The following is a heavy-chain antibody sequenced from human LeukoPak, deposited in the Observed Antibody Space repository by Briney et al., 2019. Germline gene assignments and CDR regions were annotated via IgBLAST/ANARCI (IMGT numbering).Heavy chain of an antibody. CDR2: INPNSGGT. Sequence: ASVKVSCKASGYTFTGYYMHWVRQAPGQGLEWMGWINPNSGGTNYAQKFQGRVTMTRDTSISTAYMELSRLRSDDTAVYYCARDGQWLVSRNDYWGQGTLVTVSS. CDR3: ARDGQWLVSRNDY. V-gene: IGHV1-2*02. J-gene: IGHJ4*02. D-gene: IGHD6-19*01. CDR1: GYTFTGYY.